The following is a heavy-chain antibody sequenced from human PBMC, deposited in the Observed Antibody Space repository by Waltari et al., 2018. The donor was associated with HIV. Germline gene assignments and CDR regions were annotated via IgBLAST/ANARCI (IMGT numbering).Heavy chain of an antibody. D-gene: IGHD2-2*01. CDR3: ARRGFRFCSSTTCLDY. J-gene: IGHJ4*02. CDR2: INHSGST. V-gene: IGHV4-34*01. CDR1: GGSFSDYY. Sequence: QVQLQQWGAGLLKPSETLSLTCAVYGGSFSDYYWTWIRQPPGKGLEWIGEINHSGSTNYKPPLKSRVTISVDTSKNRFSLKLSSVTAADTAVYYCARRGFRFCSSTTCLDYWGQGTLVTVSS.